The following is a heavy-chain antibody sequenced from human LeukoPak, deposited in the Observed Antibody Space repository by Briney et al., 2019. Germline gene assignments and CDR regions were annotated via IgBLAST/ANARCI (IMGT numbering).Heavy chain of an antibody. CDR1: GYTFTSYG. J-gene: IGHJ5*02. CDR2: ISAYNGNT. V-gene: IGHV1-18*01. Sequence: ASVKVSCKASGYTFTSYGISWVRQAPGQGLEWMGWISAYNGNTNYAQKLQGRVTMTTDTSTSTAYMELSSLRSEDTAVYYCATAPMNYCSGGSCYSGGPPRLGPGSWGQGTLVTVSS. CDR3: ATAPMNYCSGGSCYSGGPPRLGPGS. D-gene: IGHD2-15*01.